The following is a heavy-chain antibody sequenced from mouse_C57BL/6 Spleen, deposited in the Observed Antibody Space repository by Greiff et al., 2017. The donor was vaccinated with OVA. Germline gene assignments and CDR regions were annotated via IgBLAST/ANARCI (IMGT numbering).Heavy chain of an antibody. Sequence: VQLKQSGAELVRPGASVKLSCTASGFNIKDDYMHWVKQRPEQGLEWIGWIDPENGDTEYASKFQGKATITADTSSNTAYLQLSSLTSEDTAVYYCTINYVGYWGQGTTLTVSS. J-gene: IGHJ2*01. CDR2: IDPENGDT. CDR3: TINYVGY. V-gene: IGHV14-4*01. CDR1: GFNIKDDY.